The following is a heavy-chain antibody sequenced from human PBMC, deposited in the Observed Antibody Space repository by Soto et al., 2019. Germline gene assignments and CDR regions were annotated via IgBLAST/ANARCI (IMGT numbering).Heavy chain of an antibody. Sequence: SETLSLTCAVYGGSFSGYYWSWIRQPPGKGLEWIGEINHSGSTNYNPSLKSRVTISVYTSKNQFSLKLSSVTAADTAVYYCARGDDFRNWFDPWGQGTLVTVSS. CDR3: ARGDDFRNWFDP. CDR1: GGSFSGYY. V-gene: IGHV4-34*01. J-gene: IGHJ5*02. CDR2: INHSGST. D-gene: IGHD3-3*01.